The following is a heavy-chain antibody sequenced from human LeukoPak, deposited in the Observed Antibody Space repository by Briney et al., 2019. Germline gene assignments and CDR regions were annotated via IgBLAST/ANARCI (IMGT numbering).Heavy chain of an antibody. CDR1: GGAVSGYD. CDR2: ITRGGSS. D-gene: IGHD3-22*01. CDR3: ARTSRTYNSTAYFFPH. J-gene: IGHJ1*01. V-gene: IGHV4-34*01. Sequence: PSETLSLTCAVYGGAVSGYDLNWIRQPPGKGLEWIGEITRGGSSNYNPSLKSRVTISGDTSKSQFSLELRSLTAADTAMYYCARTSRTYNSTAYFFPHWGQGTLVTVSS.